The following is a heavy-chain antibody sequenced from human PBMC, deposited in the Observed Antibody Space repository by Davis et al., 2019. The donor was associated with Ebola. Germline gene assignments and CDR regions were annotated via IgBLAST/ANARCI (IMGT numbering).Heavy chain of an antibody. Sequence: MPSETLSLTCAVYGGSFSGYYWSWIRQPPGKGLEWIGEINHSGSTNYNPSLKSRVTISVDTSKNQFSLKLSSVTAADTAVYYCARVYFDWLPYYYFDYWGQGTLVTVSS. CDR1: GGSFSGYY. V-gene: IGHV4-34*01. D-gene: IGHD3-9*01. CDR2: INHSGST. CDR3: ARVYFDWLPYYYFDY. J-gene: IGHJ4*02.